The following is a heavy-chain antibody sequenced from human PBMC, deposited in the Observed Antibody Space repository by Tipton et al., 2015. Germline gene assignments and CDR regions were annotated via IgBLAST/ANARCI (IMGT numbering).Heavy chain of an antibody. CDR1: GGSVTSGNYY. V-gene: IGHV4-61*01. Sequence: PGLVKPSEILSLTCNVSGGSVTSGNYYWSWIRQPPGKGLEWIGYISYTDNVHYNPSLESRVTISVDTSKNQFSLTLNSVTAADTAVYYCATLVDGYSRIPWGQGTRVTVSS. J-gene: IGHJ5*02. D-gene: IGHD5-24*01. CDR2: ISYTDNV. CDR3: ATLVDGYSRIP.